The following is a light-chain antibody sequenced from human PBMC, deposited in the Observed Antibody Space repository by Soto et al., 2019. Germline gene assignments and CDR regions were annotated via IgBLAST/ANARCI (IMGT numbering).Light chain of an antibody. Sequence: EIVLTQSPDTLSLSPGERATLSCRASQSVSSSSLAWYQQKPGQAPRLLIYSASSGATGIPDRFSGSGSGTDFTLTISRLEPEDFAVDYCQQYHNSPRTFGQGTKVEI. CDR2: SAS. CDR3: QQYHNSPRT. J-gene: IGKJ1*01. V-gene: IGKV3-20*01. CDR1: QSVSSSS.